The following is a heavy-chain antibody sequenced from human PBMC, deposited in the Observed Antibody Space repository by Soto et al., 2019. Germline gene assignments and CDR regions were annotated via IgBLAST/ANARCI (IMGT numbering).Heavy chain of an antibody. Sequence: QVQLQQWGAGLLKPSETLSLTCAVYGGSFSGYYWRWIRQPPGKGLEWIGEINHSGSTNYNPSLKSRVTISVDTSKNHFSLKLSSVTAADTAVYYCARVPIRITIFGVVTPGYYFDYWGQGTLVTVSS. CDR1: GGSFSGYY. J-gene: IGHJ4*02. V-gene: IGHV4-34*01. CDR3: ARVPIRITIFGVVTPGYYFDY. D-gene: IGHD3-3*01. CDR2: INHSGST.